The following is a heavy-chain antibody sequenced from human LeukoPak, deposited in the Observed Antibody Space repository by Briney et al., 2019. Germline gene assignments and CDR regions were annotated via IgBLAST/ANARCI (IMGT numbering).Heavy chain of an antibody. V-gene: IGHV3-9*01. CDR2: ISWNSGSI. J-gene: IGHJ4*02. CDR1: GFTFDDYA. D-gene: IGHD3-16*01. CDR3: AKEATNFTFGGVSGD. Sequence: PGGSLRLSCAASGFTFDDYAMHWVRQAPWKGLEWVSGISWNSGSIGYADSVKGRFTISRDNAKNSLYLQMNSLRAEDTALYYCAKEATNFTFGGVSGDWGQGTLVTVSS.